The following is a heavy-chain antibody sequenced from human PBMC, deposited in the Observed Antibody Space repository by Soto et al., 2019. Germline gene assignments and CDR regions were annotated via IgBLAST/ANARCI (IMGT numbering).Heavy chain of an antibody. CDR1: GVTVSSNY. V-gene: IGHV3-53*01. Sequence: LRLSYAASGVTVSSNYMCWVRQAPGKGLEWVSVIYSSGNTYYADSVKGRFTITRNNSKNTVYLQMNSLRAEDTAVYYCARAAGYYGEGGRHPYGIDDWGQGTTVTVSS. D-gene: IGHD3-10*01. J-gene: IGHJ6*02. CDR3: ARAAGYYGEGGRHPYGIDD. CDR2: IYSSGNT.